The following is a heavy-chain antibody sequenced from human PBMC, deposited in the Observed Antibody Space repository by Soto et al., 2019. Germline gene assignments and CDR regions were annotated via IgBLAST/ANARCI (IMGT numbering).Heavy chain of an antibody. V-gene: IGHV4-30-2*01. Sequence: SWSWIRQPPGKGLEWIGYIYHSGSTYYNPSLKSRVTISVDRSKNQFSLKLSSVTAADTAVYYCARGSYYYDSSGYRDAFDIWGQGTMVTVSS. CDR2: IYHSGST. J-gene: IGHJ3*02. CDR1: S. CDR3: ARGSYYYDSSGYRDAFDI. D-gene: IGHD3-22*01.